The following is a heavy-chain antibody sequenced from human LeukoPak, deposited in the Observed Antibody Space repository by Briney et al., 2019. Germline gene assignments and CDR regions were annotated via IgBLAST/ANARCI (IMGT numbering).Heavy chain of an antibody. D-gene: IGHD3-22*01. CDR1: GYTFTAYY. CDR2: INPNSGGT. Sequence: ASVKVSCKASGYTFTAYYMHWVRQAPGQGLEWMGWINPNSGGTNYAQKFQGRVTMTRDTSISTAYMELSRLRSDDTAVYYCARPPYYYDSSGPFDYWGQGTLVTVSS. V-gene: IGHV1-2*02. J-gene: IGHJ4*02. CDR3: ARPPYYYDSSGPFDY.